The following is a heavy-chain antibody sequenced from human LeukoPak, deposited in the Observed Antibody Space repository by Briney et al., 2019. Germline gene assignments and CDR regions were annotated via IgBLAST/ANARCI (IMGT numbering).Heavy chain of an antibody. Sequence: SGTLSLTCGVSGGSITNTNYWTWVRQPPGKGLDWIGEVNLQGSTNYNPSLMGRVAISVDTSENHISLQLTSVTAADTAVYYCAREGGPYRPLDYSGQGTLVTVSS. J-gene: IGHJ4*02. CDR3: AREGGPYRPLDY. V-gene: IGHV4-4*02. CDR1: GGSITNTNY. CDR2: VNLQGST.